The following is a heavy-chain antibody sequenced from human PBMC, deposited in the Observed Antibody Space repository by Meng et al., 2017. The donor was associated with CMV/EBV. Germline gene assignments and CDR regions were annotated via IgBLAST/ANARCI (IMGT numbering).Heavy chain of an antibody. Sequence: GGSLRLSCTASGFTFGDYAMSWVRQAPGKGREWVGFIRSKAYGGTTEYAASVKGRFTISRDDSKSIAYLQMNSLKTEDTAVYYCTRAPADYYDSSGYYQAPDYWGQGTLVTVSS. V-gene: IGHV3-49*04. J-gene: IGHJ4*02. D-gene: IGHD3-22*01. CDR2: IRSKAYGGTT. CDR1: GFTFGDYA. CDR3: TRAPADYYDSSGYYQAPDY.